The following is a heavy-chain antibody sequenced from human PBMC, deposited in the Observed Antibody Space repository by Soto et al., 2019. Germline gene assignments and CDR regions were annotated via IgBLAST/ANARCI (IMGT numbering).Heavy chain of an antibody. CDR1: GGTFSSYA. Sequence: CKASGGTFSSYAITRVRRASGHGLECMGRLNPIFGTANYAQKNQGRVTITADESTSTAYMELSSLRSEDTAVYYCARSHLQLRLSPEIFVDWG. CDR2: LNPIFGTA. V-gene: IGHV1-69*01. D-gene: IGHD3-3*01. J-gene: IGHJ4*01. CDR3: ARSHLQLRLSPEIFVD.